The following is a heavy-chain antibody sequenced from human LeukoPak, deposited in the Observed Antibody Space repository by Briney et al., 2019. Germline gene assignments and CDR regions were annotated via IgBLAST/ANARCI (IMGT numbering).Heavy chain of an antibody. CDR3: ARQPDYYDSSASDAFDI. CDR1: GGSISSSSYY. J-gene: IGHJ3*02. D-gene: IGHD3-22*01. V-gene: IGHV4-39*01. Sequence: SETLSLTCTVSGGSISSSSYYWGWIRQPPGKGLEWIGSIYYSGSTYYNPSLKSRVTISVDTSKNQFSLKLSSVTAADTAVYYCARQPDYYDSSASDAFDIWGQGTMVTVSS. CDR2: IYYSGST.